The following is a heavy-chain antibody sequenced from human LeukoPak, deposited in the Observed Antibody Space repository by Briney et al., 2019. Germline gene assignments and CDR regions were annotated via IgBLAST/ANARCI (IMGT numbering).Heavy chain of an antibody. CDR1: GFTFSGSA. Sequence: GGSLRLSCAASGFTFSGSALHWVRQASGKGLEWVGRIRSTANGYATAYAASVKGRFTISRDDSKNTAYLQMDSLKTEDTAVYYCTGNYYGSGSYADFDYWGQGILVTVSS. V-gene: IGHV3-73*01. J-gene: IGHJ4*02. CDR3: TGNYYGSGSYADFDY. D-gene: IGHD3-10*01. CDR2: IRSTANGYAT.